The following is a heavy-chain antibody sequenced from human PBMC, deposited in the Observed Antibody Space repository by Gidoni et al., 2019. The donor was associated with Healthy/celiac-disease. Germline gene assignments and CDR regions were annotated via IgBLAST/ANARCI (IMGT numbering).Heavy chain of an antibody. CDR3: AKHIAARPSWNYFDY. J-gene: IGHJ4*02. D-gene: IGHD6-6*01. Sequence: EVQLLESGGGLVQSGGSLRLSCAASAFSFSSYAMSGVRQAPGKGLEWVSAISGSGGSTYYADSVKGRFTISRDNSKNTLYLQMNSLRAEDTAVYYCAKHIAARPSWNYFDYWGQGTLVTVSS. CDR1: AFSFSSYA. CDR2: ISGSGGST. V-gene: IGHV3-23*01.